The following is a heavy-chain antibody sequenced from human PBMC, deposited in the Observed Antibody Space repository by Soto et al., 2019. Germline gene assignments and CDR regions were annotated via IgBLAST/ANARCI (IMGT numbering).Heavy chain of an antibody. CDR2: IHHSGST. D-gene: IGHD3-10*01. CDR3: ARYDYGSGNDYNIDY. Sequence: SETQSRPFAVSGASISSMNWLIWVRQPPGKGLEWIGEIHHSGSTNYNPSLKSRVTISVEKSKNQFSLKLSSVTAADTAVYYCARYDYGSGNDYNIDYWGQG. V-gene: IGHV4-4*02. J-gene: IGHJ4*02. CDR1: GASISSMNW.